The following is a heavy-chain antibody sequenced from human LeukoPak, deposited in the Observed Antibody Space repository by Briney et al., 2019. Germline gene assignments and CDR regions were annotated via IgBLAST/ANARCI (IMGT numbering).Heavy chain of an antibody. V-gene: IGHV3-33*01. CDR2: IWYDGSNK. CDR3: ARDSLPRDFWSGSFDP. J-gene: IGHJ5*02. Sequence: QPGGSLRLSCAASGFTFSSYGMHWVRQAPGKGLDWVAVIWYDGSNKYYADSVKGRFTISRDNSKNTLYLQMNSLRAEDTAVYYCARDSLPRDFWSGSFDPWGQGTLVTVSS. CDR1: GFTFSSYG. D-gene: IGHD3-3*01.